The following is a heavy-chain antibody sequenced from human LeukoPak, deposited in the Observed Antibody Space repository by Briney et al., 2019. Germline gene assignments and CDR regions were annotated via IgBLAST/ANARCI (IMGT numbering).Heavy chain of an antibody. J-gene: IGHJ3*02. V-gene: IGHV3-7*05. CDR3: ARVGWLLYAFDI. CDR2: IKQDGSEE. D-gene: IGHD3-3*01. Sequence: PGGSLRLSCAASGFTFSNFWMSWVRQAPGKGLEWVANIKQDGSEEYNVDSVKGRFTISRDNAKNSLYLQMNSLSAKDTAVYYCARVGWLLYAFDIWGQGTMVTVSS. CDR1: GFTFSNFW.